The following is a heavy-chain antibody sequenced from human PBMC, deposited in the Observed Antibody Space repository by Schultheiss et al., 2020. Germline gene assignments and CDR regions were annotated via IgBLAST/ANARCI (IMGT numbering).Heavy chain of an antibody. Sequence: GGSLRLSCAASGFTFSSYAMHWVRQAPGKGLEWVAVISYDGSNKYYADSVKGRFTISRDNSKNTLYLQMNSLRAEDTAVYYCARDPPVAGAFDYWGQGTLVTV. CDR3: ARDPPVAGAFDY. J-gene: IGHJ4*02. CDR1: GFTFSSYA. V-gene: IGHV3-30*04. D-gene: IGHD6-19*01. CDR2: ISYDGSNK.